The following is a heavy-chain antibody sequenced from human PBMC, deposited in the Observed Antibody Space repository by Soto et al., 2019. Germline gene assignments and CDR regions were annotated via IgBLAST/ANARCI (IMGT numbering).Heavy chain of an antibody. V-gene: IGHV4-34*01. CDR2: INHSGST. CDR3: ARVDCSGGSCYFRASSYDAFDI. J-gene: IGHJ3*02. CDR1: GGSFSGYY. D-gene: IGHD2-15*01. Sequence: SETLSLTCAVYGGSFSGYYWSWIRQPPGKGLEWIGEINHSGSTNYNPSLKSRVTISVDTSKNQFSLKLSSVTAADTAVYYCARVDCSGGSCYFRASSYDAFDIWGQGTMVTVSS.